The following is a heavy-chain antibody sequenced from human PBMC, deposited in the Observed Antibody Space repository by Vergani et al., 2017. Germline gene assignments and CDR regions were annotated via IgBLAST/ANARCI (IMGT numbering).Heavy chain of an antibody. V-gene: IGHV1-69*08. J-gene: IGHJ6*02. CDR1: GGTFSSYT. CDR2: IIPILGIA. Sequence: QVQLVQSGAEVKKPGSSVKVSCKASGGTFSSYTISWVRQAPGQGLEWMGRIIPILGIANYAQKFQGRVTITADKSTSTAYMELSSLRSEDTAVYYCARDRDYYGSGSRRDYYYYGMDVWGQGTTVTVSS. CDR3: ARDRDYYGSGSRRDYYYYGMDV. D-gene: IGHD3-10*01.